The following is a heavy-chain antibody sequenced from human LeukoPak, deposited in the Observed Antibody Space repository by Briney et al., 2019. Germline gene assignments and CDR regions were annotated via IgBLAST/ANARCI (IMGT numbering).Heavy chain of an antibody. Sequence: GASVKVSCKASGGTFSSYAISWVRQAPGQGLEWMGGIIPIFGTANYAQKFQGRVTPTRDMSTSTDYLELSSLRSEDTAVYYCARDNSVRDEAWWFNPWGQGTLVTVSS. J-gene: IGHJ5*02. V-gene: IGHV1-69*05. CDR2: IIPIFGTA. CDR1: GGTFSSYA. D-gene: IGHD5-24*01. CDR3: ARDNSVRDEAWWFNP.